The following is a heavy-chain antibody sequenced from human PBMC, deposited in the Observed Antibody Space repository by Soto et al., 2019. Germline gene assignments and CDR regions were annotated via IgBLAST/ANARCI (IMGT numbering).Heavy chain of an antibody. D-gene: IGHD5-18*01. V-gene: IGHV1-69*05. CDR2: IIPMFGTA. J-gene: IGHJ4*02. CDR3: ASGIQLWLRRINNGYSG. Sequence: QVQLVQSGAEVKKPESSVKVSCKAPGGTFSTYAISWVRQAPGQGLEWMGGIIPMFGTANYVQRFQDRVTXTXXESTNTVYMELSSLRSEDTAVYFCASGIQLWLRRINNGYSGWGQGTLVTVSS. CDR1: GGTFSTYA.